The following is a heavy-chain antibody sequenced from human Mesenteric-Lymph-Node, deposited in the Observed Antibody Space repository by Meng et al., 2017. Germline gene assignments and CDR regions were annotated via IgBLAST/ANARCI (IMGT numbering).Heavy chain of an antibody. CDR2: IANRGTTV. J-gene: IGHJ4*02. V-gene: IGHV3-48*03. D-gene: IGHD7-27*01. Sequence: GGSLRLSCAAFGFTFTTFEMYWVRQAPGKGLEWVSYIANRGTTVNYADSVKGRFTISRDNAKNLVYPQMNSLRAEDTALYYCVRDNWGMEGFPYWGQGAQVTVSS. CDR3: VRDNWGMEGFPY. CDR1: GFTFTTFE.